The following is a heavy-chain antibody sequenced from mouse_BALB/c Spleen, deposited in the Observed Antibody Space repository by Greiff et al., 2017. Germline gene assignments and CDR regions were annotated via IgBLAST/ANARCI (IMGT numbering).Heavy chain of an antibody. CDR1: GYTFTSYW. Sequence: VQLQQSGTVLARPGASVKMSCKASGYTFTSYWMHWVKQRPGQGLEWIGAIYPGNSDTSYNQKFKGKAKLTAVTSTSTAYMELSSLTNEDSAVYYCTRAGGNYPYAMDYWGQGTSVTVSS. D-gene: IGHD2-1*01. V-gene: IGHV1-5*01. CDR3: TRAGGNYPYAMDY. CDR2: IYPGNSDT. J-gene: IGHJ4*01.